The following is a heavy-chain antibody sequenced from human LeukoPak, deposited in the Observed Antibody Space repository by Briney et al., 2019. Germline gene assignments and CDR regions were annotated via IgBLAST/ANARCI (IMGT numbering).Heavy chain of an antibody. V-gene: IGHV1-18*01. CDR2: ISAYNGNT. D-gene: IGHD3-22*01. Sequence: ASVKVSCKASGYTFTSYGISWVRQAPGQGLEWMGWISAYNGNTNYAQKLQGRVTMTTDTSTSTAYMELRSLRSDDTAVYYCASTENYYDSSGVRWYFDYWGQGTLVTVSS. CDR1: GYTFTSYG. CDR3: ASTENYYDSSGVRWYFDY. J-gene: IGHJ4*02.